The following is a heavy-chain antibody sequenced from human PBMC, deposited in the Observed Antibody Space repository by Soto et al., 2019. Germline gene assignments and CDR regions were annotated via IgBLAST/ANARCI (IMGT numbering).Heavy chain of an antibody. D-gene: IGHD3-22*01. Sequence: SETLSLTCTVSGGSISTGGYYWSWIRQHPEKGLEWIGYIYYIGSAYYNPSLRSRVTISVDTSKNQFSLKLRSVTAADTAVFYCAGLYPYESSGYHLNYWGQGALVTVSS. J-gene: IGHJ4*02. CDR2: IYYIGSA. V-gene: IGHV4-31*03. CDR3: AGLYPYESSGYHLNY. CDR1: GGSISTGGYY.